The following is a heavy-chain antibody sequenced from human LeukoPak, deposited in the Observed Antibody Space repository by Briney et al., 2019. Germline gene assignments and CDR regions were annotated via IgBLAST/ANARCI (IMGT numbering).Heavy chain of an antibody. CDR3: ARGGSSYFY. V-gene: IGHV3-7*04. J-gene: IGHJ4*02. CDR2: IKEDGSEK. Sequence: GGSLRLSCAASGFTFSSYWMSWVRQAPGKGLEWVANIKEDGSEKYYVDSVEGRFTISRDNPKNSLYLQMNSLRVEDTAVYYCARGGSSYFYWGQGTLVTVSS. D-gene: IGHD1-26*01. CDR1: GFTFSSYW.